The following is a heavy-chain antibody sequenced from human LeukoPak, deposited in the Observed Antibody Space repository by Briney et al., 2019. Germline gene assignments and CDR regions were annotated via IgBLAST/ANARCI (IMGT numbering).Heavy chain of an antibody. Sequence: ASVKVSCKASGYTFTSYDINWVRQATGQGLEWMGWMNPNSGNTGYAQKFQGRVTITRNTSISTAYMELSSLRSEDTAVYYCARIYRSRFYYFDYWGQGTLVTVSS. CDR3: ARIYRSRFYYFDY. D-gene: IGHD6-13*01. V-gene: IGHV1-8*03. J-gene: IGHJ4*02. CDR1: GYTFTSYD. CDR2: MNPNSGNT.